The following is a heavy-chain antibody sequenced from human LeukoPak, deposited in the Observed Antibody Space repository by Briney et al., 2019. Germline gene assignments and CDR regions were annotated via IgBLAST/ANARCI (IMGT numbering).Heavy chain of an antibody. V-gene: IGHV4-59*01. CDR1: GGSISSYY. CDR2: IYYSGST. D-gene: IGHD5-12*01. CDR3: ARDHIVATKSKGFNY. J-gene: IGHJ4*02. Sequence: PSETLSLTCTVSGGSISSYYWSWIRQPPGKGLEWIGYIYYSGSTNYNPSLKSRVTISVDTSKNQFSLKLSSVTAADTAVYYCARDHIVATKSKGFNYWGQGTLVTVSS.